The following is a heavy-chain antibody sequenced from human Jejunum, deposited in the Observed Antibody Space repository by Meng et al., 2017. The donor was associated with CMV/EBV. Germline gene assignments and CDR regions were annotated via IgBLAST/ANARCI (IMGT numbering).Heavy chain of an antibody. D-gene: IGHD7-27*01. Sequence: VSCKTSGYTFNHFYLHWVRQAPGQGLEWMGWVNPKNGGTDYAQKFQGRVIMTSDTSISTVYMELSRLTFDDTAVYYCARGPWGFDLWGQGTLVTVSS. J-gene: IGHJ4*02. CDR3: ARGPWGFDL. CDR2: VNPKNGGT. CDR1: GYTFNHFY. V-gene: IGHV1-2*02.